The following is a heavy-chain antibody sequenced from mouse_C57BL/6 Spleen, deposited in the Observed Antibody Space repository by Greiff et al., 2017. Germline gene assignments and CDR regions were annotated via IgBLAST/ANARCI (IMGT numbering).Heavy chain of an antibody. V-gene: IGHV1-53*01. Sequence: VKLQQPGTELVKPGASVKLSCKASGYTFTSYWMHWVKQRPGQGLEWIGNINPSNGGTNYNEKFKSKATLTVDKSSSTAYMQLSSLTSEDSAVYYCARTFYIDLAWFAYWGQGTLVTVSA. CDR3: ARTFYIDLAWFAY. D-gene: IGHD2-12*01. CDR2: INPSNGGT. J-gene: IGHJ3*01. CDR1: GYTFTSYW.